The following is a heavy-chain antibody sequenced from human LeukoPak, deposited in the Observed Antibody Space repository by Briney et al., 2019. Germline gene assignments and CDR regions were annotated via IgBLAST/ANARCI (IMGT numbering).Heavy chain of an antibody. D-gene: IGHD3-9*01. J-gene: IGHJ6*04. CDR3: ARGVRYFAWLSEYGMDV. Sequence: GGSLRLSCAASGFTFSSYWMSWVRQSPVKGLEWVANIKQDGSEKYYVDSVKGRFTISRDNAKNSLYLQINSLRAEDTDVYYCARGVRYFAWLSEYGMDVWGKGTTVTVSS. CDR2: IKQDGSEK. V-gene: IGHV3-7*03. CDR1: GFTFSSYW.